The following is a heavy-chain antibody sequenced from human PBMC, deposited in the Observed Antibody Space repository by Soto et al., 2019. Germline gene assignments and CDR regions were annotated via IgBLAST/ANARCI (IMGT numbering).Heavy chain of an antibody. CDR3: VKGGYASASGWDKGRGFDY. CDR1: GFTFSDFG. V-gene: IGHV3-23*01. CDR2: ISDTTDT. J-gene: IGHJ4*02. D-gene: IGHD6-25*01. Sequence: EVQLLESGGGLVQPGGSLRLSCVASGFTFSDFGMTWVRQAPGKGLEWVSSISDTTDTYDADSVRGRFTISRDNFKDTLYLRMNSLRVDDTAVYYCVKGGYASASGWDKGRGFDYWGQGTLVTVSS.